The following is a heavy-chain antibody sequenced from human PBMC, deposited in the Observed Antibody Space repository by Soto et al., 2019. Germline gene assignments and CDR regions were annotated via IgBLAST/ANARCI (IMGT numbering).Heavy chain of an antibody. J-gene: IGHJ4*02. CDR3: ARYYYDSSGPSDY. CDR1: GFTFSSYA. Sequence: GGSLRLSCAASGFTFSSYAMHWVRQAPGKGLEWVAVISYDGSNKYYADSVKGRFTISRDNSKNTLYLQMNSLRAEDTAVYYCARYYYDSSGPSDYWGQGTLVTVSS. D-gene: IGHD3-22*01. V-gene: IGHV3-30-3*01. CDR2: ISYDGSNK.